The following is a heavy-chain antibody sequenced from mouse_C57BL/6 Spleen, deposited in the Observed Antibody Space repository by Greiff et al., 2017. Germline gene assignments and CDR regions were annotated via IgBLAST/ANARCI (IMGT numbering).Heavy chain of an antibody. CDR2: INPNNGGT. CDR3: ARGGTWGYFDY. J-gene: IGHJ2*01. V-gene: IGHV1-26*01. D-gene: IGHD3-3*01. Sequence: EVQLQQSGPELVKPGASVKISCKASGYTFTDYYMNWVKQSHGKSLEWIGDINPNNGGTSYNQKFKGKATLTVDKSSSTAYMELRSLTSEDSAVYYCARGGTWGYFDYWGQGTTLTVSS. CDR1: GYTFTDYY.